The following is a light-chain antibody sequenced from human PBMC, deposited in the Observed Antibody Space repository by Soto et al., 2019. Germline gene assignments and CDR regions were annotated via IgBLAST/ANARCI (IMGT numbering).Light chain of an antibody. Sequence: EIILTQSPASLSLSPGERATLSCRASQSVNNNFDWYQQKPGQAPALLIYGASTKATGIPGRCRGSGSGTEFTLTITSLQSEDFAVFYCQQYNNLPPYTFGQGTKLEIK. V-gene: IGKV3-15*01. CDR3: QQYNNLPPYT. CDR2: GAS. J-gene: IGKJ2*01. CDR1: QSVNNN.